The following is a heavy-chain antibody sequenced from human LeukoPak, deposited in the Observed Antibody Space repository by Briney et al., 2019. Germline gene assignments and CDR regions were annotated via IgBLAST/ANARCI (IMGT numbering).Heavy chain of an antibody. Sequence: GGSLRLSCAASGFTFSSYDMSWVRQAPGKGLEWVSPISGSGGSTYYADSVKGRFTIHRDNSKNTLYLQMNSLRAEDTAVYYCAKVGNLVYPYCDYWGQGTLVTVSS. V-gene: IGHV3-23*01. J-gene: IGHJ4*02. CDR1: GFTFSSYD. CDR2: ISGSGGST. D-gene: IGHD1-14*01. CDR3: AKVGNLVYPYCDY.